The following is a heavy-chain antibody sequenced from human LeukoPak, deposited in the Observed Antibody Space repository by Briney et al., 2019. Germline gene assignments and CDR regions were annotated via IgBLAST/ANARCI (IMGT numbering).Heavy chain of an antibody. CDR1: GYTFTSYG. Sequence: ASVKVSCKASGYTFTSYGISWVRQAPGQGLEGMGWISAYNGNTNYAQKLQGRVTMTTDTSTSTAYMELRSLRSDDTAVYYCARDYLVRGVLAYFDYWGQGTLVTVSS. J-gene: IGHJ4*02. D-gene: IGHD3-10*01. CDR3: ARDYLVRGVLAYFDY. V-gene: IGHV1-18*01. CDR2: ISAYNGNT.